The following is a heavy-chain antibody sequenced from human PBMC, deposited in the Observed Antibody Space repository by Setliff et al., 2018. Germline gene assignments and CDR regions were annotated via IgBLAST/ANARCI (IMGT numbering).Heavy chain of an antibody. CDR2: IWYDGSNK. V-gene: IGHV3-33*08. CDR1: GFIFSSYG. Sequence: GGSLRLSCGASGFIFSSYGMHWVRQAPGKGLEWVAVIWYDGSNKYYADSVKGRFAISRDNTKNLVYLQMDSLRADDTAVYYCTRSRGTTVYDYWGQGTLVTVSS. D-gene: IGHD1-7*01. J-gene: IGHJ4*02. CDR3: TRSRGTTVYDY.